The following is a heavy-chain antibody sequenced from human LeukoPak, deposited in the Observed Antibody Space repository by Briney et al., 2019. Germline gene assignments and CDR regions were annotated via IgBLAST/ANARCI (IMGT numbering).Heavy chain of an antibody. Sequence: SETLSLTCSVSGGSVTSGGFYWGWLRQPPGRGPEWIATIYYTGSTDYNPSLNSRVTVSIDTSKNQFSLRLTSVTATDTAVYHCARHSGSGSLSRPFDPWGQGTLVTVSS. CDR1: GGSVTSGGFY. V-gene: IGHV4-39*01. D-gene: IGHD3-10*01. J-gene: IGHJ5*02. CDR3: ARHSGSGSLSRPFDP. CDR2: IYYTGST.